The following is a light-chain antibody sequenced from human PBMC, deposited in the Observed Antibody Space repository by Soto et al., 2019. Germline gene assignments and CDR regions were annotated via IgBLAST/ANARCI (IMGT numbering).Light chain of an antibody. CDR3: QYYDSSLNAYV. J-gene: IGLJ1*01. CDR2: GNN. V-gene: IGLV1-40*01. Sequence: QSVLTQPPSVSAAPGQNVTISCSGTSSNIAAGFDVNWYHQVPGTAPKLLVFGNNNRPSGVPDRFSASRSGTSASLAITGLQAVHDADYYCQYYDSSLNAYVFGTGTKVTVL. CDR1: SSNIAAGFD.